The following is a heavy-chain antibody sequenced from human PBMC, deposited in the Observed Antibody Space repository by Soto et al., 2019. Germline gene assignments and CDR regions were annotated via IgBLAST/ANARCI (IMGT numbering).Heavy chain of an antibody. D-gene: IGHD2-2*01. CDR3: ARVTCSSTSCYEYYYYGSDV. V-gene: IGHV1-18*01. J-gene: IGHJ6*01. CDR2: ISAYNGNT. Sequence: ASVKRSWQAAVYGTTVDVGSRVRHATRKGLEWMGWISAYNGNTNYAQKLQGRVTMTTDTSTSTAYMELRSLRSDDTAVYYCARVTCSSTSCYEYYYYGSDVLGQGSTVTGFS. CDR1: VYGTTVDV.